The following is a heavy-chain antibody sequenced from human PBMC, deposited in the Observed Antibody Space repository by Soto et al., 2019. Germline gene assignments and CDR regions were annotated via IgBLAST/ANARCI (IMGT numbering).Heavy chain of an antibody. V-gene: IGHV4-4*07. Sequence: QVQLQESGPGLVKPSETLSLTCTVSGASISAYAWSWNQQPAGKGLEWIERLYSSGNTNYNPSFKSRLTMSADTSKNPFSLYVSSVTVAVTAVYYCARGPYSSGWYVVDYWGQGTLVTVSS. D-gene: IGHD6-19*01. CDR2: LYSSGNT. CDR3: ARGPYSSGWYVVDY. CDR1: GASISAYA. J-gene: IGHJ4*02.